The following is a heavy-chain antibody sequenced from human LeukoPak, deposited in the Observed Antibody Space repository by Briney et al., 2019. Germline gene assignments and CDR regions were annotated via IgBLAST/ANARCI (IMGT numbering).Heavy chain of an antibody. CDR1: GFTFSSYS. D-gene: IGHD6-13*01. V-gene: IGHV3-48*04. CDR3: ARDVHGGSSWPTSFDY. Sequence: PGRSLRLSCAASGFTFSSYSMNWVRQAPGKGLEWVSYISNSNFTIYYADSVKGRFTISRDNAKNSLYLQMNSLRAEDTAVYYCARDVHGGSSWPTSFDYWGQGTLVTVSS. J-gene: IGHJ4*02. CDR2: ISNSNFTI.